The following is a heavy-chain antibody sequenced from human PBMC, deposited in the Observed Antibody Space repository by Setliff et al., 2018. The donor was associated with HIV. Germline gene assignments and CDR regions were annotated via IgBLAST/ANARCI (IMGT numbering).Heavy chain of an antibody. D-gene: IGHD3-9*01. CDR3: AIDGLSYNILPGSIAYFHSGMDV. CDR2: ISGDTGDI. CDR1: GYTISAHG. Sequence: GASVKVSCKASGYTISAHGVRWVRHVPGHGLEWMGWISGDTGDIKYSQRFEGRLPMTTETSTNTANMEFRSLRSVETAVYYCAIDGLSYNILPGSIAYFHSGMDVWGPGTTVTVSS. V-gene: IGHV1-18*01. J-gene: IGHJ6*02.